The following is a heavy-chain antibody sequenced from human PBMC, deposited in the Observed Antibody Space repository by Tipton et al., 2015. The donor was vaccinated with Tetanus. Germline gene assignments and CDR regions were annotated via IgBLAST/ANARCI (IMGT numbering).Heavy chain of an antibody. CDR2: IYFTGTT. CDR1: GDSISSGDFY. Sequence: TLSLTCTVSGDSISSGDFYWSWIRQHPGKGLEWIGYIYFTGTTYYNPSLESRLTLSLQRSKNQVSLKLNSITAADTAVYYCVRGRGLGAYSFGFEYWGQGALVTVSS. CDR3: VRGRGLGAYSFGFEY. J-gene: IGHJ4*02. V-gene: IGHV4-30-4*08. D-gene: IGHD5-12*01.